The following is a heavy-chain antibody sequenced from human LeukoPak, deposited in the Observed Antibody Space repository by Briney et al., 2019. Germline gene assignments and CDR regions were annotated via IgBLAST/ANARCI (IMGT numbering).Heavy chain of an antibody. CDR3: ATEGSCSGGSCYYFDY. J-gene: IGHJ4*02. CDR1: GYTLTELS. CDR2: FEPEDGET. Sequence: GASVKVSCKVSGYTLTELSMHWVRQAPGKGLEWMGGFEPEDGETIYAQKFQGRVTMTEDTSTDTAYMELSSLRSEDTAVYYCATEGSCSGGSCYYFDYWGQGTLVTVSS. D-gene: IGHD2-15*01. V-gene: IGHV1-24*01.